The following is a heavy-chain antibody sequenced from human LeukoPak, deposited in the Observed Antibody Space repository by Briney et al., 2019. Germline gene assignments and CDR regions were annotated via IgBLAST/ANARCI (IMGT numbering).Heavy chain of an antibody. V-gene: IGHV1-69*04. CDR1: GGTFSSYA. CDR2: IIPIFGIA. J-gene: IGHJ5*02. Sequence: ASVKVSCKASGGTFSSYAISWVRQAPGQGLEWMGRIIPIFGIANYAQKFQGRVTITADKSTSTAYMELSSLGSEDTAVYYCARSLNSPDIVVVPAATEYNWFDPWGQGTLVTVSS. D-gene: IGHD2-2*01. CDR3: ARSLNSPDIVVVPAATEYNWFDP.